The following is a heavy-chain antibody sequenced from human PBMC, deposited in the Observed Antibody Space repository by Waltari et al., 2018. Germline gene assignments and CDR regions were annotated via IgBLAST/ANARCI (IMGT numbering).Heavy chain of an antibody. Sequence: QVQLQESGPGLVKPSETLSLTCDVSGYSINSGYYWGWIRQSPGKGLEWIATIYHAGDTFSTPSLKSRVTISMDTSKNHFSLKLNSVTAADTAVYFCSRQVLGYCTSAACRRLESWGQGTLVTVSS. D-gene: IGHD2-2*03. CDR3: SRQVLGYCTSAACRRLES. CDR1: GYSINSGYY. J-gene: IGHJ4*02. CDR2: IYHAGDT. V-gene: IGHV4-38-2*01.